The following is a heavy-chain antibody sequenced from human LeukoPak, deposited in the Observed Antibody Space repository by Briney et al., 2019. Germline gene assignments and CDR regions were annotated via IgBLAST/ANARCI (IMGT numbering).Heavy chain of an antibody. J-gene: IGHJ4*02. Sequence: PSETLSLTCAVYGGSFSGYYWSWIRQPPGKGLEWIGEINHSGSTNYNPSLKSRVTISVDTSKNQFSLKLGSATAADTAVYYCAHRPPPYYYDSSGYYYDVFDYWGQGTLVTVSS. CDR2: INHSGST. V-gene: IGHV4-34*01. D-gene: IGHD3-22*01. CDR3: AHRPPPYYYDSSGYYYDVFDY. CDR1: GGSFSGYY.